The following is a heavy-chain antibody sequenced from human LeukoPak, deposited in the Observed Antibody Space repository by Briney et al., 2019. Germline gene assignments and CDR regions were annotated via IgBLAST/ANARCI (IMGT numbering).Heavy chain of an antibody. CDR2: ISWDGGST. J-gene: IGHJ4*02. D-gene: IGHD3-10*01. V-gene: IGHV3-43D*03. CDR1: GFTFHDYA. CDR3: ARDITMVRGGTNYPGVFDY. Sequence: GGSLRLSCAASGFTFHDYAMHWVRQAPGKGLEWVSLISWDGGSTYYADSVKGRFTISRDNSKNSLYLQMNSLRTEDTALYYCARDITMVRGGTNYPGVFDYWGQGTLVTVSS.